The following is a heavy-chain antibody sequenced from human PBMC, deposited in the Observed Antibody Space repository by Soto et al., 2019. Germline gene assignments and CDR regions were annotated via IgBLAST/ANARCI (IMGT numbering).Heavy chain of an antibody. J-gene: IGHJ6*02. CDR2: ISAYNGNT. D-gene: IGHD2-2*03. V-gene: IGHV1-18*01. Sequence: ASVKVSCKASGYTFTSYGISWVRQAPGQGLEWMGWISAYNGNTNYAQKLQGRVTMTTDTSTSTAYMELRSLRSDDTAVYYCARDGYCSSTSCPPYYYYYYGMDVWGQGTTVTVSS. CDR3: ARDGYCSSTSCPPYYYYYYGMDV. CDR1: GYTFTSYG.